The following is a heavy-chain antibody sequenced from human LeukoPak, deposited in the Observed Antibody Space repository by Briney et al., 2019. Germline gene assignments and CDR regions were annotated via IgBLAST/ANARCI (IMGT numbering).Heavy chain of an antibody. CDR3: ARDFVDIGYDY. V-gene: IGHV1-2*02. D-gene: IGHD5-12*01. CDR2: INPNSGGA. Sequence: ASVKVSCKASGYTFTGYYMHWVRQAPGQGLEWMGWINPNSGGASYAQKFQGRVTMTRDTSISTAYMELSRLRSDDTAVYYCARDFVDIGYDYWGQGTLVTVSS. J-gene: IGHJ4*02. CDR1: GYTFTGYY.